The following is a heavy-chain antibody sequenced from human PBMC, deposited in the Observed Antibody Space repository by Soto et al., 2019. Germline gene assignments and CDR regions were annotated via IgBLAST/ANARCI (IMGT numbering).Heavy chain of an antibody. CDR2: IRTKANSYAT. CDR1: GFTFSASA. J-gene: IGHJ4*02. D-gene: IGHD1-26*01. V-gene: IGHV3-73*02. CDR3: TRDRSGIEGATPD. Sequence: EVQLVESGGGLVQPGGSLKLSCASSGFTFSASAVHWVRQASGKGLEWVGRIRTKANSYATVYAASVKGRFTISRDDSKSTAYLQMNSLRTEDMAVYYCTRDRSGIEGATPDWGQGTLVTVSS.